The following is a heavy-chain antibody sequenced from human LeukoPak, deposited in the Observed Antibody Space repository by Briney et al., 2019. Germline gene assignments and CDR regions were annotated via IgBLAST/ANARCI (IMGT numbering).Heavy chain of an antibody. CDR1: GFTFSSYE. D-gene: IGHD3-10*01. J-gene: IGHJ5*02. V-gene: IGHV3-48*03. CDR3: ARDLVVRGRWSWFDP. Sequence: GGSLRLSCAASGFTFSSYEMNWVRQAPGKGLEWVSYISSSGNTIYYADSVRGRFTISRDNAKNSLYLQMNSLSAADTAVYYCARDLVVRGRWSWFDPWGQGTLVTVSS. CDR2: ISSSGNTI.